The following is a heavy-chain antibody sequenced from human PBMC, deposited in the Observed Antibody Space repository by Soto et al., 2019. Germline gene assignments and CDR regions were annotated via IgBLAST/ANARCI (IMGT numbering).Heavy chain of an antibody. CDR1: GATIRSDY. Sequence: PSETLSLTCSVSGATIRSDYWNWIRQPPGKGLEWIGSIYYSGSTNYNPFLKSRVTISIDTSNNQFYLKLRSVTAADSAVYYCARVYVWNCISNSCPFDYWGQGTLVIVSS. CDR2: IYYSGST. J-gene: IGHJ4*02. CDR3: ARVYVWNCISNSCPFDY. V-gene: IGHV4-59*01. D-gene: IGHD2-2*01.